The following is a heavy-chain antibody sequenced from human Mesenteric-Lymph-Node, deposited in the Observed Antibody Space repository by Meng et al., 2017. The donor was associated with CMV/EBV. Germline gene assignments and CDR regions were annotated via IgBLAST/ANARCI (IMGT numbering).Heavy chain of an antibody. CDR3: ARGGPHQSGFDF. Sequence: SETLSLTCTVSGGPISSGDYYWSWIRQPPGKGLEWIGHINHIANTNYNPSLKSRLTMSVDTSKNQFTLNLTSVTAADTAVYYCARGGPHQSGFDFWGQGTLVTVSS. CDR1: GGPISSGDYY. CDR2: INHIANT. J-gene: IGHJ4*02. V-gene: IGHV4-30-4*08. D-gene: IGHD3-10*01.